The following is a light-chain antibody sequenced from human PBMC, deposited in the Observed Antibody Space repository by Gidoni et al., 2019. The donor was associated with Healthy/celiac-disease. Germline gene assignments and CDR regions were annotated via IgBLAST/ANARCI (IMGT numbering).Light chain of an antibody. Sequence: EIVMTQSPATLSVSPGERATLSCRASQSVSSNLAWYQQKPGQAPRLLIYGASTRATGIPARFSGSGSGTEFTLTISSLQSEDFAVYYWQKYNNWPPETFXQXTKLXIK. CDR1: QSVSSN. V-gene: IGKV3-15*01. J-gene: IGKJ2*01. CDR2: GAS. CDR3: QKYNNWPPET.